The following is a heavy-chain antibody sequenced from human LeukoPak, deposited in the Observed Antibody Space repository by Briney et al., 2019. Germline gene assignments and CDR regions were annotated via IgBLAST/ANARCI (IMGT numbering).Heavy chain of an antibody. CDR2: TSGSGTST. Sequence: GGSLRLSCAASGFIFSSCAMTWVRQAPGKGLEWVSATSGSGTSTHYADSVKGRFTISRDNSENTLYLQMNILRAEDTAVYYCAKDLYRSYGSGSYFEYWGQGILVTVSS. V-gene: IGHV3-23*01. CDR3: AKDLYRSYGSGSYFEY. J-gene: IGHJ4*02. CDR1: GFIFSSCA. D-gene: IGHD3-10*01.